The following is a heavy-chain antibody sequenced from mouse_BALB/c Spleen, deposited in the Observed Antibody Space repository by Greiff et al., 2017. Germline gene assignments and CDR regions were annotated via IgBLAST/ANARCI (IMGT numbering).Heavy chain of an antibody. D-gene: IGHD1-2*01. CDR3: ARIPITTATSAY. CDR1: GFNIKDYY. J-gene: IGHJ3*01. V-gene: IGHV14-4*02. CDR2: IDPENGDT. Sequence: VQLQQSGAELVRSGASVKLSCTASGFNIKDYYMHWVKQRPEQGLEWIGWIDPENGDTEYAPKFQGKATLTADKSSSTAYMQLSSLKSEDSAVYFCARIPITTATSAYWGQGTLVTVSA.